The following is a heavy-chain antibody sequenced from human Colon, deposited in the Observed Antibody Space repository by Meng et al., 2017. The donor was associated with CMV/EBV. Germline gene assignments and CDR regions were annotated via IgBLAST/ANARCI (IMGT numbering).Heavy chain of an antibody. CDR3: GRESFDRLFLDS. V-gene: IGHV3-74*01. J-gene: IGHJ5*01. CDR2: INNDGTNT. D-gene: IGHD3-9*01. CDR1: VFTFSSNW. Sequence: SVGSVFTFSSNWRVCLRPLPGKGLEWVSRINNDGTNTTHALSGEVPFTISTAKAKNSLYLQMMSLSAAAVSLYECGRESFDRLFLDSWGQGSLVTVSS.